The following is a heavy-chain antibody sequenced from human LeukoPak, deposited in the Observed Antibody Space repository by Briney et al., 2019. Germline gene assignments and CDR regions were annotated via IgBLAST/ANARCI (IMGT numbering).Heavy chain of an antibody. V-gene: IGHV4-59*01. CDR2: IYYSGST. J-gene: IGHJ4*02. Sequence: SETLSLTCTVSGASISGYYWSWIRQAPGKGLEWIGYIYYSGSTNYNPSLRSRVTISADTSTNQFSLKLSSVTAADTAVYYRARGYISYYFDFWGQGTLVTVSS. CDR3: ARGYISYYFDF. D-gene: IGHD5-12*01. CDR1: GASISGYY.